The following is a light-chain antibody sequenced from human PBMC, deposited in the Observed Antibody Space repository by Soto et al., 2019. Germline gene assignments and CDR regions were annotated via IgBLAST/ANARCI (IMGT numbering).Light chain of an antibody. CDR2: DAS. J-gene: IGKJ4*01. CDR1: QSVSNY. V-gene: IGKV3-11*01. Sequence: EIVLTQSPATLSLSPGERATLSCWASQSVSNYFVWYQQKPGQAPRLLIYDASKRATGIPARFSGSGSGTDLTLTISSLEPEDFAVYYCQPYNKWPLAFGGGTKV. CDR3: QPYNKWPLA.